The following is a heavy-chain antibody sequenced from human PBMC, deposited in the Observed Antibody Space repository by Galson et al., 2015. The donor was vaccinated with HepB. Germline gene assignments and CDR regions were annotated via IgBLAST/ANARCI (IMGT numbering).Heavy chain of an antibody. D-gene: IGHD2-15*01. CDR2: ISGSGGST. Sequence: SLRLSCAASGFTFSSYAMSWVRQAPGKGLEWVSAISGSGGSTYYADSVKGRFTISRDNSKNTLYLQMNCLRAEDTAVYYCAKDLFVVVVAAGGALWGQGTLVTVSP. J-gene: IGHJ4*02. CDR3: AKDLFVVVVAAGGAL. V-gene: IGHV3-23*01. CDR1: GFTFSSYA.